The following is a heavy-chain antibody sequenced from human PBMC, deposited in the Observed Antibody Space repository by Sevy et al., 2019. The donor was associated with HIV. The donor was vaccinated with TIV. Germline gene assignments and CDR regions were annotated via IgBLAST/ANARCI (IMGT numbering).Heavy chain of an antibody. Sequence: SETLSLTCTVSGGSIRGYHWSWIRQPAGKGLEWIGRIYSNGRHGYTSGSTNYNPSLKGRFTMSLDTSKNQFSLKLTSVTAADTAFYYCARERSEAAVPYYFDYWGQGTLVTVSS. V-gene: IGHV4-4*07. D-gene: IGHD6-13*01. CDR1: GGSIRGYH. CDR3: ARERSEAAVPYYFDY. J-gene: IGHJ4*02. CDR2: IYSNGRHGYTSGST.